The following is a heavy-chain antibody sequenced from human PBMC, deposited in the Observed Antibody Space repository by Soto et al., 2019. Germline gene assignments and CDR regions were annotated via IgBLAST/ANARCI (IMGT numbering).Heavy chain of an antibody. J-gene: IGHJ5*02. V-gene: IGHV4-39*01. CDR3: ARRTMITFGGVLS. CDR2: IYYSGST. Sequence: SETLSLTCTVSGGSISSSSYYWGWISQPPGKGLEWIGSIYYSGSTYYNPSLKSRVTISVDTSKNQFSLKLSSVTAADTAVYYCARRTMITFGGVLSWGQGTLVTVSS. CDR1: GGSISSSSYY. D-gene: IGHD3-16*01.